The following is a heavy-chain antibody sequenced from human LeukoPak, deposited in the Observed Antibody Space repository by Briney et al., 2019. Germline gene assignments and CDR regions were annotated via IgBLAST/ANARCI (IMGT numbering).Heavy chain of an antibody. V-gene: IGHV3-33*01. CDR3: VRWYVSKRFDP. CDR1: GFTFSSYG. CDR2: IWYDGSNK. J-gene: IGHJ5*02. D-gene: IGHD3-10*02. Sequence: GRSLRLSCAASGFTFSSYGMHWVRQAPGKGLEWVAVIWYDGSNKYYADSVRGRFTISRDNSKNMVYLQMNSLRAEDTAVYYCVRWYVSKRFDPWGQGTLVTVSS.